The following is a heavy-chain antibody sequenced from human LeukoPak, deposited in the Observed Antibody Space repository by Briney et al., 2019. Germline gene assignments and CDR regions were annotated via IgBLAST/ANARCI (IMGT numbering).Heavy chain of an antibody. J-gene: IGHJ4*02. Sequence: SETLSLTCTVSGGSIISSSYYWGWIRQPPGRGLEGIGSIYYSGSTYYKPSLKSRVTISVDTSKNHFYLKLSSVTAADTAVYYCARHPLGITFGGVIVSNYFDYWGQGTLVTVSS. CDR1: GGSIISSSYY. D-gene: IGHD3-16*02. V-gene: IGHV4-39*02. CDR3: ARHPLGITFGGVIVSNYFDY. CDR2: IYYSGST.